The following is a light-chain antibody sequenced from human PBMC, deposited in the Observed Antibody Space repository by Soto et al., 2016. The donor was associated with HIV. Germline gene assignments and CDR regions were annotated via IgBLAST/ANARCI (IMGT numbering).Light chain of an antibody. V-gene: IGLV3-19*01. CDR2: GKN. CDR1: SLRSYC. J-gene: IGLJ2*01. Sequence: SSELTQDPAVSVALGQTVRITCQGDSLRSYCASWYQQKPGQAPVLVICGKNNRPSGIPDRFSGSSSGNTASLTVTGAQAEDEADYYCNSRDTSGDHLVFGGGTKLTVL. CDR3: NSRDTSGDHLV.